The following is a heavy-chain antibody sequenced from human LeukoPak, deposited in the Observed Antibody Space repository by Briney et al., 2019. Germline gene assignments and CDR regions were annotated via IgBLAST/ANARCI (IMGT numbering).Heavy chain of an antibody. V-gene: IGHV1-2*02. CDR2: INPNSGGT. CDR1: GYTFTYYY. Sequence: ASVKVSCKASGYTFTYYYMHWVRQAPGQGLEWMGWINPNSGGTNYAQKFQGRVTMTRDTSITTGYMELGRLRSDDTAVYYCARVRGGNNYHFDYWGQGTLVTVSS. CDR3: ARVRGGNNYHFDY. J-gene: IGHJ4*02. D-gene: IGHD1-26*01.